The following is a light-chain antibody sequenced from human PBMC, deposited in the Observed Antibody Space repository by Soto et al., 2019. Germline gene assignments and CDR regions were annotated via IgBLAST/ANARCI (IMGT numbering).Light chain of an antibody. CDR1: SSNIGERY. J-gene: IGLJ1*01. Sequence: QSVLTQPPSVSAAPGQKVTISCSGSSSNIGERYVSWYVQLPGTAPKLLIYENNKRPSGIPDRFSGSKSGTSATLGITGLQTGDEADYYCGTWDSSLSANVFGTGTKLTVL. V-gene: IGLV1-51*02. CDR3: GTWDSSLSANV. CDR2: ENN.